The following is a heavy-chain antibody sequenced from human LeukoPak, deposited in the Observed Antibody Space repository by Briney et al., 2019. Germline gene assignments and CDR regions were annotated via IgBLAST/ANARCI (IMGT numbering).Heavy chain of an antibody. CDR1: GGSISSSSYY. V-gene: IGHV4-39*01. Sequence: PSETLSLTCTVSGGSISSSSYYWGWIRQPPGKGLEWIGNIYYSGSTYYNPSLESRVTISVDTSKNQFSLKLNSVTAADTAVYYCASSSASYLVDYWGQGTPVTVSS. CDR3: ASSSASYLVDY. CDR2: IYYSGST. J-gene: IGHJ4*02. D-gene: IGHD2-15*01.